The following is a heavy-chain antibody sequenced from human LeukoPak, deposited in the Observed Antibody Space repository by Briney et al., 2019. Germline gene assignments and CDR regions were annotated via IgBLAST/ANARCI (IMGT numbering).Heavy chain of an antibody. D-gene: IGHD3-10*01. CDR3: ARNSPYGSGSYPQYYFDY. CDR1: GFTFSSYS. J-gene: IGHJ4*02. Sequence: GGSLRLSCAASGFTFSSYSMNWVRQAPGKGLEWVSSISSSSSYIYYADSVKGRFTISRDNAKNSLYLQMNSLRAEDTAVYYCARNSPYGSGSYPQYYFDYWGQGTLVTVSS. CDR2: ISSSSSYI. V-gene: IGHV3-21*01.